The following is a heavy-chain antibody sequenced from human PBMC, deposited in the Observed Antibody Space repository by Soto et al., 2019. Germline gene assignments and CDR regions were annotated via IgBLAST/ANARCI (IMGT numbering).Heavy chain of an antibody. V-gene: IGHV4-30-2*01. CDR1: GGSISSGGYS. CDR3: ARGLTTVTTLDY. J-gene: IGHJ4*02. CDR2: IYHSGST. Sequence: QLQLQESGSGLVKPSQTLSLTCAVSGGSISSGGYSWSWILQPPGKGLEWIGYIYHSGSTYYHPSLNTRVTISVDRSKNQFSLKLSSVTAADTAVYYCARGLTTVTTLDYWGQVTLVTVSS. D-gene: IGHD4-4*01.